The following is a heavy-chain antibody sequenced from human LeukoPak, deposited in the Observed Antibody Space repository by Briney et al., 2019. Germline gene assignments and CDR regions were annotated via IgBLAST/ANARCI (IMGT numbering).Heavy chain of an antibody. CDR1: GDSISSSYHF. V-gene: IGHV4-39*01. D-gene: IGHD3-10*01. Sequence: SETLSLTCNVSGDSISSSYHFWGWIRQPPGKGLEWIGAMYYSGSTYYNPSLKSRVTISVDTSKNQFSLKLSSVTAADTAVYYCARTRYYYNSRSYGAPYYFDYWGQGTLVTVSS. CDR3: ARTRYYYNSRSYGAPYYFDY. CDR2: MYYSGST. J-gene: IGHJ4*02.